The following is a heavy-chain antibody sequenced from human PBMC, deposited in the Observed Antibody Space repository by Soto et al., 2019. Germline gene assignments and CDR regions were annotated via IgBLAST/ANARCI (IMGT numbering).Heavy chain of an antibody. CDR3: ARGRYCSSTSCYTSYYYYYGMDV. V-gene: IGHV3-7*01. J-gene: IGHJ6*02. CDR1: GFTFSSYW. D-gene: IGHD2-2*02. Sequence: PGGSLRLSCAASGFTFSSYWMSWVRQAPGKGLEWVANIKQDGSEKYYVDSVQGRFTISRDNAKNSLYLQMNSLRAEDTAVYYCARGRYCSSTSCYTSYYYYYGMDVWGQGTTVTVS. CDR2: IKQDGSEK.